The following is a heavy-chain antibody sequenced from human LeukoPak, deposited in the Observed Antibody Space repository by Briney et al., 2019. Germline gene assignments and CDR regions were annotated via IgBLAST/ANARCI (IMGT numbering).Heavy chain of an antibody. V-gene: IGHV3-30-3*01. CDR1: GFTFSSYA. CDR2: ISYDGSNK. Sequence: GSLRLSCAASGFTFSSYAMHWVRQAPGKGLEWVAVISYDGSNKYYADSVKGRFTISRDNSKNTLYLQMNSLRAEDTAVYYCARKWSRIFDYWGQGTLVTVSS. CDR3: ARKWSRIFDY. J-gene: IGHJ4*02. D-gene: IGHD2-15*01.